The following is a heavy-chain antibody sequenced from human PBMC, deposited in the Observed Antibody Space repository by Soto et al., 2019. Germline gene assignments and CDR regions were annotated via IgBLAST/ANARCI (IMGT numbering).Heavy chain of an antibody. V-gene: IGHV3-30*18. CDR2: ISYDGSNK. Sequence: GGSLRLSCEASGFTFRSHGMHWVRQAPGRGLEWVAVISYDGSNKYYADSVKGRFTISRDNSKDTLFPQMNSLRAEDTAVYYCAKIHDPRAFYYHAMDVWGQGTTVTVSS. CDR1: GFTFRSHG. D-gene: IGHD3-10*01. CDR3: AKIHDPRAFYYHAMDV. J-gene: IGHJ6*02.